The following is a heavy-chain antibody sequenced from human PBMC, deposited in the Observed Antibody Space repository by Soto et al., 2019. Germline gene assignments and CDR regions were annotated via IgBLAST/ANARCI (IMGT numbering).Heavy chain of an antibody. V-gene: IGHV3-30*19. CDR3: ARWGTTGGLDV. CDR1: GFTFRSYV. D-gene: IGHD3-16*01. CDR2: TSYDGSDK. J-gene: IGHJ1*01. Sequence: QVQLVESGGGVVQPGTSLRVSCVGSGFTFRSYVIHWVRQAPGKGLGWVALTSYDGSDKYYGDSVRGRFTISRDNSRNTGDRQMDSLRLEDTALYYGARWGTTGGLDVWGQGTLVSVSS.